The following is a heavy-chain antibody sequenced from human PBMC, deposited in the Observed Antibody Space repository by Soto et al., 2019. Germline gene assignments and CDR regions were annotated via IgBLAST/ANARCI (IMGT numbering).Heavy chain of an antibody. CDR2: IYHSGST. Sequence: SETLSLTFAVSGGSISSSYWWSWVRQPPGKGLEWIGEIYHSGSTNYNTSLKSRVTISVDKSKNQFSLKVTSVTAADTAVYYCARVSGSYYYGMDVWGQGTTVT. V-gene: IGHV4-4*02. J-gene: IGHJ6*02. CDR1: GGSISSSYW. CDR3: ARVSGSYYYGMDV.